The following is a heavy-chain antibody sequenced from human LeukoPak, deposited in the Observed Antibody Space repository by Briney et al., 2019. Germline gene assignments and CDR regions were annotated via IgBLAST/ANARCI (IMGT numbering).Heavy chain of an antibody. CDR3: ARDDTTWYYFDY. Sequence: KSGGSLRPSCAASGFSFSDYYISWIRQAPGKGLEWVSYISSGGSTTYYADSVKGRFTISRDNAQKSVYLQMNSLRVEDTAVYYCARDDTTWYYFDYWGQGTLVTVSS. V-gene: IGHV3-11*04. CDR1: GFSFSDYY. J-gene: IGHJ4*02. D-gene: IGHD1-14*01. CDR2: ISSGGSTT.